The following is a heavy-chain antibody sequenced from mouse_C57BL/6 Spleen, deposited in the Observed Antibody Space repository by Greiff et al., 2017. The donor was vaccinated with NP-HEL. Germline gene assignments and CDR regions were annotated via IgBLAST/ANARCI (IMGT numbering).Heavy chain of an antibody. J-gene: IGHJ1*03. CDR1: GYTFTDYE. CDR3: TRPSTTVVPHWYFDV. V-gene: IGHV1-15*01. D-gene: IGHD1-1*01. Sequence: QVQLQQSGAELVRPGASVTLSCKASGYTFTDYEMHWVKQTPVHGLEWIGAIDPETGGTAYNQKFKGKAILTADKSSSTAYMELRSLTSEDSAVYYCTRPSTTVVPHWYFDVWGTGTTVTVSS. CDR2: IDPETGGT.